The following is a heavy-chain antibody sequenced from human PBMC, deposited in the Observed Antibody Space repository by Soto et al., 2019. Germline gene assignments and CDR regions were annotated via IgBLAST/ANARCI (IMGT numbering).Heavy chain of an antibody. CDR1: GGSISAGDHY. Sequence: QVQLQESGPGLVKPSQTLSLTCTVSGGSISAGDHYWSWIRQPPGKGLEWVGYMYYTGTTHYNPSLKSRLFISLDTSKNQFSLQLTSVTAADTAVYYCATLRSRWNIDYWGQGTLVTVSS. D-gene: IGHD6-13*01. V-gene: IGHV4-30-4*01. J-gene: IGHJ4*02. CDR2: MYYTGTT. CDR3: ATLRSRWNIDY.